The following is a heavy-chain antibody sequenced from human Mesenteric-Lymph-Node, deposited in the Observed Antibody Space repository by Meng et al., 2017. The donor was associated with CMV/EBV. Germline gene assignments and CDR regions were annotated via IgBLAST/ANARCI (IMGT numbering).Heavy chain of an antibody. J-gene: IGHJ4*02. CDR2: IYSSGST. CDR3: ARVKGRTGYFDS. V-gene: IGHV4-61*01. Sequence: VSRDSVSSGSSYWSWVRQPPGKGLEWIGHIYSSGSTDNNPSLTSRVTILVDTSKNQFSLNLNSVIAADTAVYYCARVKGRTGYFDSWGQGTLVTVSS. CDR1: RDSVSSGSSY. D-gene: IGHD3-10*01.